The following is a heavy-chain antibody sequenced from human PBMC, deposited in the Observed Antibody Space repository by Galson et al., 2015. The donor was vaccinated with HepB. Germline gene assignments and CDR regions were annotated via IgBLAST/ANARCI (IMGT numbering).Heavy chain of an antibody. CDR1: GGSISSGGYS. CDR3: ARDMRFLEWSKFDP. D-gene: IGHD3-3*01. J-gene: IGHJ5*02. V-gene: IGHV4-30-2*01. Sequence: LSLTCAVSGGSISSGGYSWSWIRPPPGKGLEWIGYIYHSGSTYYNPSLKSRVTISVDRSKNQFSLKLSSVTAADTAVYYCARDMRFLEWSKFDPWGQGTLVTVSS. CDR2: IYHSGST.